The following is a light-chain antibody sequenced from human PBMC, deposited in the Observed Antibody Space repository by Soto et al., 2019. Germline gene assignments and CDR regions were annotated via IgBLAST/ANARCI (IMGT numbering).Light chain of an antibody. CDR2: GAS. CDR1: QSVSIN. J-gene: IGKJ1*01. CDR3: QQYNNWPSWT. Sequence: EIVMTQSPATLSVSPGERATLSCRASQSVSINLAWYQQKPGQAPRVLIHGASTRATGIPARFSGSGSGTEFTLTISSLQSEDFAVYYCQQYNNWPSWTFGQGTKVEIK. V-gene: IGKV3-15*01.